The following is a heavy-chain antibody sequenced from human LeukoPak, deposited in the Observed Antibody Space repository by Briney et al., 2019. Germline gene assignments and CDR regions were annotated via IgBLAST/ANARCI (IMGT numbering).Heavy chain of an antibody. J-gene: IGHJ4*02. Sequence: SVKVSCKASGGTSSSYTTSWVRQAPGQGLEWVGRIIPILGVANYAQKFQGRVTITADISTSTAYMELSSLRSEDTAVYYCATNYYDTRGFWGQGTLVTVSS. CDR3: ATNYYDTRGF. V-gene: IGHV1-69*02. CDR1: GGTSSSYT. D-gene: IGHD3-22*01. CDR2: IIPILGVA.